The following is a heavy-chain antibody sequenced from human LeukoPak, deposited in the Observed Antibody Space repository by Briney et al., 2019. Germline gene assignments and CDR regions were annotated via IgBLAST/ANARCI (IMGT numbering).Heavy chain of an antibody. CDR3: ARTSPGDIVVVPAAIVDY. D-gene: IGHD2-2*01. Sequence: GGSLRLSCAASGFTFSSYSMKWVRQAPGKGLEWGSSISSSSSYIYYADSVKGRFTISRDNAKNSLYLQMNSLRAEDTAVHYCARTSPGDIVVVPAAIVDYWGQGTLVTVSS. CDR2: ISSSSSYI. J-gene: IGHJ4*02. V-gene: IGHV3-21*01. CDR1: GFTFSSYS.